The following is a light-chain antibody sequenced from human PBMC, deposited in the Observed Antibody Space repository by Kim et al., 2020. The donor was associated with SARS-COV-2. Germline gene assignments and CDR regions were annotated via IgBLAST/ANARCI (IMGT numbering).Light chain of an antibody. CDR2: ATS. J-gene: IGKJ2*01. V-gene: IGKV3-15*01. CDR1: QSVGSN. Sequence: SVPPGERATLYCRASQSVGSNLAWYQQLPGQAPRLLMYATSTRATGIPARLSGSGSATEFTLTVSSLQSEDFAVYYCQKYNNWPYTFGQGTKLEI. CDR3: QKYNNWPYT.